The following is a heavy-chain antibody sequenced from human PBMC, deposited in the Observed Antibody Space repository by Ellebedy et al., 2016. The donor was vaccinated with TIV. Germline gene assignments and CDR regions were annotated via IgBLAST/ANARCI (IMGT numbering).Heavy chain of an antibody. J-gene: IGHJ4*02. CDR2: ISGTAAST. D-gene: IGHD3-9*01. V-gene: IGHV3-23*01. CDR1: GFTFNNAW. Sequence: GESLKISXAASGFTFNNAWMSWVRQAPGKGLEWVSGISGTAASTYYADSVKGRFIISRDFSKNTLYLQMNSLRADDTARYYCVKDLGFTVTGSWDHWGQGTVVTVSS. CDR3: VKDLGFTVTGSWDH.